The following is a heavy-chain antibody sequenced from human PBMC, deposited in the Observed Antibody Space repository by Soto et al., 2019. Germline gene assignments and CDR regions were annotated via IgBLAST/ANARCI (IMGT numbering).Heavy chain of an antibody. Sequence: GGTLRLSCAASGFTFYNYAMGWVRQAPGKGLEWASAITGSGSDTYYVDSVKGRFTISRDNSENTLYLQMNSLRAEDTAIYYCAKLGSSSWSPHYYFDYWGQGTLVTVSS. CDR2: ITGSGSDT. D-gene: IGHD2-2*01. V-gene: IGHV3-23*01. CDR3: AKLGSSSWSPHYYFDY. CDR1: GFTFYNYA. J-gene: IGHJ4*02.